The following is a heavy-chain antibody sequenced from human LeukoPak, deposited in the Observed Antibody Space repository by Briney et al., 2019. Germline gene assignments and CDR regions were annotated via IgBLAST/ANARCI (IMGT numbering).Heavy chain of an antibody. Sequence: GGSLRLSCVASEFTFSNYWIHWVRQPPGKGLVWVSRIRYDGIVTNYADSVEGRFTISRDNAKNTVHLQMNSLRDDDTAVYYCARANPADFNLWSRGTLVTVSS. CDR3: ARANPADFNL. CDR2: IRYDGIVT. J-gene: IGHJ2*01. V-gene: IGHV3-74*01. CDR1: EFTFSNYW. D-gene: IGHD1-14*01.